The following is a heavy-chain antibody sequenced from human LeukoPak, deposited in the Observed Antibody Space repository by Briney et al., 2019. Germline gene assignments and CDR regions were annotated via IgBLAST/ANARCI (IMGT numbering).Heavy chain of an antibody. CDR1: GYTFTSYD. V-gene: IGHV1-8*01. CDR2: MNPNSGNT. CDR3: ARCPIAVAGIRSQNWFDP. J-gene: IGHJ5*02. D-gene: IGHD6-19*01. Sequence: ASVKVSCKASGYTFTSYDINWVRQATGQGLEWMGWMNPNSGNTGYAQNFQGRVTMTRNTSISTAYMELSSLKSEDTAVYYCARCPIAVAGIRSQNWFDPWGQGTPVTVSS.